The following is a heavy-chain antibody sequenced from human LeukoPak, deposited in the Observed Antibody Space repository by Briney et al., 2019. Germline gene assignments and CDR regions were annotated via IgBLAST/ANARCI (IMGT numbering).Heavy chain of an antibody. J-gene: IGHJ6*03. V-gene: IGHV4-39*01. D-gene: IGHD6-19*01. CDR2: IYYSGST. Sequence: SETLSLTCTVSRGSISSSSYYWGWIRQPPGKGLEWIGSIYYSGSTYYNPSLKSRVTISVDTSKNQFSLKLSSVTAADTAVYYCARLGSGWYLGFGYYYYYYMDVWGKGTTVTISS. CDR1: RGSISSSSYY. CDR3: ARLGSGWYLGFGYYYYYYMDV.